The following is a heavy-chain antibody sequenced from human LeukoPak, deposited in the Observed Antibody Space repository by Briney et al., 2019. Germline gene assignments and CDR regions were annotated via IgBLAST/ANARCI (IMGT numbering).Heavy chain of an antibody. CDR3: AKGEHYYDSSGYYDPNFDY. CDR1: GFTFSSYG. D-gene: IGHD3-22*01. CDR2: ISYDGSNK. Sequence: GGSLRLSWAASGFTFSSYGMHWVRQVPGKGLEWVAVISYDGSNKYNADSVKGRFTISRDNSKNTLYLQMNSLRAEDTAVYYCAKGEHYYDSSGYYDPNFDYWGQGTLVTVSS. V-gene: IGHV3-30*18. J-gene: IGHJ4*02.